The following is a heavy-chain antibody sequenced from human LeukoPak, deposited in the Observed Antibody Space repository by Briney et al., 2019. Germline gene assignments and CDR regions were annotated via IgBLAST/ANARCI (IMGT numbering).Heavy chain of an antibody. Sequence: GGSLRLSCAASGFTFSSYSMNWVRQTPGKGLEWVSFISSSSTTIYYADSVKGRFTISRDNAKNSLYLQMSSLRDEDTAFYYCASQETGFYYFDYWGQGTLVTVSS. D-gene: IGHD3-3*01. J-gene: IGHJ4*02. CDR1: GFTFSSYS. CDR3: ASQETGFYYFDY. CDR2: ISSSSTTI. V-gene: IGHV3-48*02.